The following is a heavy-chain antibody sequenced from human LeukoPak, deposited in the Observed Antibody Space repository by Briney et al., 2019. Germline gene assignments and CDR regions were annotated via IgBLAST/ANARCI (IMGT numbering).Heavy chain of an antibody. V-gene: IGHV3-21*01. Sequence: GGSLRLSCAASGFTFSSYSMNWVRQAPGKGLEWVSYISSSSSYIYYADSVKGRFTISRDNAKNSLYLQMNSLRAEDTAVYYCARGTIAAAEDYYYYYGMDVWGQGTTVTVSS. CDR1: GFTFSSYS. CDR2: ISSSSSYI. CDR3: ARGTIAAAEDYYYYYGMDV. J-gene: IGHJ6*02. D-gene: IGHD6-13*01.